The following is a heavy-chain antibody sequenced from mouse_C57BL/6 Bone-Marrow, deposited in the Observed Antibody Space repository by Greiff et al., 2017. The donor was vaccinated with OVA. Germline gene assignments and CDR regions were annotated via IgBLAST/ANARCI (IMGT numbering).Heavy chain of an antibody. CDR2: INPSNGGT. CDR3: ARSAYYSNYLSFAY. Sequence: QVQLQQSGTELVKPGASVKLSCKASGYTFTSYWMHWVKQRPGQGLEWIGNINPSNGGTNYNEKFKSKATLTVDKSSSTAYMQLSSLTSEDSAVDDGARSAYYSNYLSFAYWGQGTLVTVSA. D-gene: IGHD2-5*01. J-gene: IGHJ3*01. V-gene: IGHV1-53*01. CDR1: GYTFTSYW.